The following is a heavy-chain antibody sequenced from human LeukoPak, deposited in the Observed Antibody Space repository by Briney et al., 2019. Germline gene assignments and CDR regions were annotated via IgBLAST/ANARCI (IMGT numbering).Heavy chain of an antibody. CDR1: GYTFTSNY. V-gene: IGHV1-46*01. CDR3: ARDQEGFDY. J-gene: IGHJ4*02. CDR2: IYPRVSST. Sequence: GASVKVSCKASGYTFTSNYIHWVRQAPGQGLEWMGMIYPRVSSTSYAQKFQGRVTVTRDTSTSTVHMELSGLRSEDTAVYYCARDQEGFDYWGQGTLVTVSS.